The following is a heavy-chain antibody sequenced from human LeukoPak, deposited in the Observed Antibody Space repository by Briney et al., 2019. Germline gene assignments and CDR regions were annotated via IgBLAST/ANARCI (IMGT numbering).Heavy chain of an antibody. CDR2: ISGGGETT. Sequence: PGGSLRLSCATSGFDFGGACGMGWVXQAPEXXLEWVSTISGGGETTHYADSVKGRLTISRDNARNTLYLQIDRLRPEDTAIYYCVREAGCGWPLDYWGRGTLVTVSS. CDR3: VREAGCGWPLDY. CDR1: GFDFGGACG. D-gene: IGHD6-19*01. V-gene: IGHV3-23*01. J-gene: IGHJ4*02.